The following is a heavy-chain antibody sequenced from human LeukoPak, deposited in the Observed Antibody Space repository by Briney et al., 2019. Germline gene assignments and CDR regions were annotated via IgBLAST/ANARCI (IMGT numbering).Heavy chain of an antibody. Sequence: SETLSLTCTVSGGSICSYYWSWIRQPPGKGLEWIGYIYYSGSTNYNPSLKSRVTISVDTSKNQFSLKLSSVTAADTAVYYCARDTSAYYYGSGSYSDWYFDLWGRGTLVTVSS. D-gene: IGHD3-10*01. CDR2: IYYSGST. CDR1: GGSICSYY. CDR3: ARDTSAYYYGSGSYSDWYFDL. V-gene: IGHV4-59*01. J-gene: IGHJ2*01.